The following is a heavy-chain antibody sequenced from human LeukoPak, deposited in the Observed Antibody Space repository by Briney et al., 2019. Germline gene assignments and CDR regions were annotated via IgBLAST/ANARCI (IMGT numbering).Heavy chain of an antibody. Sequence: PSETLSLTCTVSGGAISSYYWSWIRQPPGKGLEWIGYIYYSGSTNYNPSLKSRVTMSVDTSKNQFSLKLSSVTAADTAVYYCATLGGQNTDWDYWGQGTLVTVSS. D-gene: IGHD2-15*01. CDR3: ATLGGQNTDWDY. CDR2: IYYSGST. CDR1: GGAISSYY. V-gene: IGHV4-59*08. J-gene: IGHJ4*02.